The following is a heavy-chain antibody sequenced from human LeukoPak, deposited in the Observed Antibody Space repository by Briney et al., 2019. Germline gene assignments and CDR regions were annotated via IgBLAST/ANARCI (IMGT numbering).Heavy chain of an antibody. CDR3: ARRLVAGEPFDY. Sequence: ASVKVSCKASGYTFTGYYMHWVRQAPGQGLEWMGWINPNSGGTNYAQKFQGRVTMTRDTSISTAYMELSRLRSDDTAVYYCARRLVAGEPFDYWGQGTLVTVSS. V-gene: IGHV1-2*02. CDR2: INPNSGGT. J-gene: IGHJ4*02. D-gene: IGHD6-19*01. CDR1: GYTFTGYY.